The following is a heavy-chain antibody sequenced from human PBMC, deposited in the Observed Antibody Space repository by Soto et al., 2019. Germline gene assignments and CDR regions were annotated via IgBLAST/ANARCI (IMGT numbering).Heavy chain of an antibody. CDR1: GFTFSSYG. CDR3: ASYSGSWYYFDY. V-gene: IGHV3-30*03. J-gene: IGHJ4*02. CDR2: ISYDGSNK. D-gene: IGHD6-13*01. Sequence: QVQLVESGGGVVQPGRSLRLSCAASGFTFSSYGMHWVRQAPGKGLEWVAVISYDGSNKYYADSVKGRFTISRDNSKNTLYLQMNSLRAEDTAVYYCASYSGSWYYFDYWGQGTLVTVSS.